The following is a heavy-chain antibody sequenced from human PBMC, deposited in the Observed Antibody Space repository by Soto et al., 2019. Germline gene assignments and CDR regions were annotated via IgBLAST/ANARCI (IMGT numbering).Heavy chain of an antibody. CDR2: ISSSSSYI. Sequence: EVQLVESGGGLVKPGGSLRLSCAASGFTFSSYSMNWVRQAPGKGLEWVSSISSSSSYIYYADSVKGRFTISRDNAKNSLYLQMNSPRAEDKAVYYCARDLYSSSARYFDYWGQGTLVTVSS. V-gene: IGHV3-21*01. D-gene: IGHD6-6*01. CDR1: GFTFSSYS. CDR3: ARDLYSSSARYFDY. J-gene: IGHJ4*02.